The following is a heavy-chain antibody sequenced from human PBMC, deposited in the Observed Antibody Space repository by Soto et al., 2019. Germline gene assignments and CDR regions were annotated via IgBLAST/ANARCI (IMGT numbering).Heavy chain of an antibody. CDR2: INQSGST. J-gene: IGHJ4*02. CDR1: GGSFSGYY. D-gene: IGHD6-13*01. Sequence: QVPLQQWGAGLLKPSETLSLTCAVYGGSFSGYYWSWIRQPPGKGLEWIGEINQSGSTNYNPSLKSRVTISVDTSKNQFSLKLSSVTAADTAVHYCARTYSSSWSPFEYWGQGTLVTVSS. CDR3: ARTYSSSWSPFEY. V-gene: IGHV4-34*01.